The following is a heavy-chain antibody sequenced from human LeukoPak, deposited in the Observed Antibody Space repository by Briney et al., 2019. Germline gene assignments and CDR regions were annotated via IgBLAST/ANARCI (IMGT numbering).Heavy chain of an antibody. V-gene: IGHV4-59*01. CDR3: AKITPGGASFDW. CDR2: MFYSGST. D-gene: IGHD4-23*01. CDR1: GGSIRSFY. Sequence: PSETLSLTCTVSGGSIRSFYWSWIRQPPGKGLEWIGYMFYSGSTNYNPSLRSRVTISIDTSKNQFSLKLSSVTVADTAVYYCAKITPGGASFDWWGQGTLVTASS. J-gene: IGHJ4*02.